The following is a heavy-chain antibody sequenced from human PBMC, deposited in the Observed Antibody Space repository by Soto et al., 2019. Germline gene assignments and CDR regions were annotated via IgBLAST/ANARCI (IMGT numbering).Heavy chain of an antibody. CDR3: AAGTSSWYSGDAFEI. V-gene: IGHV1-58*01. CDR2: IVVGSGNT. CDR1: GFTFTSSA. J-gene: IGHJ3*02. D-gene: IGHD6-13*01. Sequence: SVKGSCKASGFTFTSSAVQWVRQARGQRLEWIGWIVVGSGNTNYAQKFQERVTITRDMSTSTAYMELSSLRSEDTAVYYCAAGTSSWYSGDAFEIWGQGTMVSVSS.